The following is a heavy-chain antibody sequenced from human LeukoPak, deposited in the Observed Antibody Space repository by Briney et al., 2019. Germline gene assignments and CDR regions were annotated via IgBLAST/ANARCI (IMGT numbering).Heavy chain of an antibody. V-gene: IGHV3-30*18. Sequence: PGGSLRLSCAASGFTFSSYGMHWVRQAPGKGLEWVAVISTDGSQKFYADSVKGRFTVSRDNSKNTLYLQMSSLRAEDTAVYYCAKIVVAGTHYFDYWGQGTLVTVSS. J-gene: IGHJ4*02. CDR1: GFTFSSYG. CDR2: ISTDGSQK. CDR3: AKIVVAGTHYFDY. D-gene: IGHD6-19*01.